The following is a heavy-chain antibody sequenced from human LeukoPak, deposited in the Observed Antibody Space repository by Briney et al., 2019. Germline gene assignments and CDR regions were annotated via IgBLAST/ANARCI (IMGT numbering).Heavy chain of an antibody. CDR3: AKGEGGSGWQNEGYFDY. CDR1: GFTFSSYA. CDR2: ISGSGGST. V-gene: IGHV3-23*01. J-gene: IGHJ4*02. Sequence: GGSLRLSCAASGFTFSSYAMSWVRQAPGKGLERVSAISGSGGSTYYADSVKGRFTISRDNSKNTLYLQMNSLRAEDTAVYYCAKGEGGSGWQNEGYFDYWGQGTLVTVSS. D-gene: IGHD6-19*01.